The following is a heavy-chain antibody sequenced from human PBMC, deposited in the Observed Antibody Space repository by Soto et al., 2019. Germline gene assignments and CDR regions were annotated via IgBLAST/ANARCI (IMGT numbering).Heavy chain of an antibody. V-gene: IGHV1-46*01. CDR3: ARTGILSSGPKTRNFDY. J-gene: IGHJ4*02. Sequence: QVQLVQSGAEVKKPGASVKVSCKASGYTFTSYYMHWVRQAPGQGLEWMGIINPSGGSTSYAQKFQGRVNMTRDTSTSTVYMELSSLRSEDTAVYYCARTGILSSGPKTRNFDYWGQGTLDTVSS. CDR1: GYTFTSYY. CDR2: INPSGGST. D-gene: IGHD6-19*01.